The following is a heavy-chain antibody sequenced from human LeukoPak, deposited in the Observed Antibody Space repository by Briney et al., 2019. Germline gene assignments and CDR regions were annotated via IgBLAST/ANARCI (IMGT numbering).Heavy chain of an antibody. V-gene: IGHV3-21*01. Sequence: GGSLRLSCAASGFTFSSYSMNWVRQAPGKGLEWVSSISSSSSYIYYADSVKGRFTISRDNAKNSLYLQMNSLRAEDTAVYYCARSVLSLRFLEWSPFEDYYGMDVWGQGTTVTVSS. CDR2: ISSSSSYI. CDR3: ARSVLSLRFLEWSPFEDYYGMDV. D-gene: IGHD3-3*01. CDR1: GFTFSSYS. J-gene: IGHJ6*02.